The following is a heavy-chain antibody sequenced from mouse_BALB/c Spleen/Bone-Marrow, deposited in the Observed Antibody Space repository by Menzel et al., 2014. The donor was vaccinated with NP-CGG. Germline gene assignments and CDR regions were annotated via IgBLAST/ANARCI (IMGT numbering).Heavy chain of an antibody. CDR2: ISYSGST. CDR3: ARYPLNYYGSPWFAY. CDR1: GDSITSGY. V-gene: IGHV3-8*02. Sequence: VQLQQSGPSLVKPFQTLSLTCSVTGDSITSGYWNWIRKFPGNKLEYMGYISYSGSTYYNPSLKSRISITRDTSKNQYYLQLNSVTTEDTATYYCARYPLNYYGSPWFAYWGQGTLVTVSA. D-gene: IGHD1-1*01. J-gene: IGHJ3*01.